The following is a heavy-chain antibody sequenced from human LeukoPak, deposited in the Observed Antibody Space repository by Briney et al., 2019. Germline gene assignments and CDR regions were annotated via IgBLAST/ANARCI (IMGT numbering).Heavy chain of an antibody. CDR3: ARAPYDILTGYFSDY. D-gene: IGHD3-9*01. J-gene: IGHJ4*02. CDR1: GYTFTSYG. V-gene: IGHV1-18*01. Sequence: GASVKVSCKASGYTFTSYGISWVRQAPGQGLEWMGWISAYNGNTNYAQKLQGRVTMTTDTSTSTAYMELRSLRSDDTAVYYCARAPYDILTGYFSDYWGQGTLVTVSS. CDR2: ISAYNGNT.